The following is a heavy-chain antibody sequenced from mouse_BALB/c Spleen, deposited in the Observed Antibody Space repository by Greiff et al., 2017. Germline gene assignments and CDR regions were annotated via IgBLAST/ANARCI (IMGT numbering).Heavy chain of an antibody. CDR1: GDSITSGY. D-gene: IGHD1-1*01. V-gene: IGHV3-8*02. J-gene: IGHJ2*01. CDR3: ARGQGGSSYFDY. Sequence: EVKLMESGPSLVKPSQTLSLTCSVTGDSITSGYWNWIRKFPGNKLEYMGYISYSGSTYYNPSLKSRISITRDTSKNQYYLQLNSVTTEDTAMYYCARGQGGSSYFDYWGQGTTLTVSS. CDR2: ISYSGST.